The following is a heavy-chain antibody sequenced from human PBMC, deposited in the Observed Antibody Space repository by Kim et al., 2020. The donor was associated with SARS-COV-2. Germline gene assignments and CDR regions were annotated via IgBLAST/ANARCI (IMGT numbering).Heavy chain of an antibody. V-gene: IGHV3-23*01. Sequence: GGSLRLSCAASGFSFSSSAMSWVRQAPGKGLVWVSTIWGDGDNIYYADSVKGRFTVSRDNSKNTVYLQMNSLRAEDTALYYCVKRVITAHWCYFDFWGQGTLVTVSS. D-gene: IGHD1-20*01. J-gene: IGHJ4*02. CDR3: VKRVITAHWCYFDF. CDR1: GFSFSSSA. CDR2: IWGDGDNI.